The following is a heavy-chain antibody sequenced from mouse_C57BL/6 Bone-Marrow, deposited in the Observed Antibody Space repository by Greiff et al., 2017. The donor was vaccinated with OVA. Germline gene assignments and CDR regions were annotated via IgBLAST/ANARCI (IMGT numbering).Heavy chain of an antibody. D-gene: IGHD1-1*01. J-gene: IGHJ4*01. CDR1: GYAFSSSW. CDR3: ATPLLTLMDY. V-gene: IGHV1-82*01. CDR2: IYPGDGDT. Sequence: VQLQQSGPELVKPGASVKISCKASGYAFSSSWMNWVKQRPGKGLEWIGRIYPGDGDTNYNGKFKGKATLTADKSSSTAYMQLSSLTSEDSAVYCCATPLLTLMDYWGQGTSVTVSS.